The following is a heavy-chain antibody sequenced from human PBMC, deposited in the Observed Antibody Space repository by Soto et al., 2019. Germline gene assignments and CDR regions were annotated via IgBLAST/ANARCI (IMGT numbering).Heavy chain of an antibody. CDR2: ISSSSSYI. CDR3: ARDLEYLSSGDGYNYHYYGMDV. J-gene: IGHJ6*02. CDR1: GFTFSSYS. Sequence: PGGSLRLSCAASGFTFSSYSMNWVRQAPGKGLEWVSSISSSSSYIYYADSVKGRFTISRDNAKNSLYLQMNSLRAEDTAVYYCARDLEYLSSGDGYNYHYYGMDVWGQGTTVTVSS. V-gene: IGHV3-21*01. D-gene: IGHD5-12*01.